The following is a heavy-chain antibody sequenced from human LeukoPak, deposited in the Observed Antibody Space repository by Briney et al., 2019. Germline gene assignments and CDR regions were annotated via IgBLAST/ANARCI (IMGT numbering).Heavy chain of an antibody. V-gene: IGHV4-4*09. CDR3: AGSFRGRSHHYYYYMDV. Sequence: SETLSLTCTVSGGSISNYYWSWIRQPPGKGLEWVGYIYTSGNTNYNPSLRSRVTVSVDSSKNQLSLRLSSVTAADTALYFCAGSFRGRSHHYYYYMDVWGKGPTVTVSS. J-gene: IGHJ6*03. D-gene: IGHD2/OR15-2a*01. CDR1: GGSISNYY. CDR2: IYTSGNT.